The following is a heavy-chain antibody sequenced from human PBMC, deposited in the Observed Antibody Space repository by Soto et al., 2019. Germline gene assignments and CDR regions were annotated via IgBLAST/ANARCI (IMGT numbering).Heavy chain of an antibody. V-gene: IGHV1-3*01. J-gene: IGHJ5*02. D-gene: IGHD6-19*01. CDR2: INAGNGNT. CDR3: ARGGGWYVWFDP. CDR1: GYTFTSYA. Sequence: ASVKVSCKASGYTFTSYAMHWVRQAPGRRLEWMGWINAGNGNTKYSQKFQGRVTITRDTSASTAYMELSSLRSEDTAVYYCARGGGWYVWFDPWGQGSLVTVSS.